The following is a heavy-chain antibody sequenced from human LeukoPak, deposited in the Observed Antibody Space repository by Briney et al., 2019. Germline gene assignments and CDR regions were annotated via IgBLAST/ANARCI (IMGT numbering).Heavy chain of an antibody. D-gene: IGHD5-18*01. CDR3: AKGSAMDWFDP. CDR2: ISGSGGTT. Sequence: GGSLRLSCAASGFTFSAYDMNWVRQAPGKGLEWVSVISGSGGTTYYADSVKGRFTLSRDNSKNTLYLQMNSLRVEDTAVYYCAKGSAMDWFDPWGQGTLVTVSS. CDR1: GFTFSAYD. V-gene: IGHV3-23*01. J-gene: IGHJ5*02.